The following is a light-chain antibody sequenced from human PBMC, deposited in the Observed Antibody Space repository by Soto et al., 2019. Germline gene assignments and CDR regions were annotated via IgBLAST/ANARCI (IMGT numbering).Light chain of an antibody. J-gene: IGKJ4*01. CDR3: QQRRSWPLT. Sequence: TLSLSPGERATLSCGASQDVRTYLGWYQHKPGQAPRLLIYDASNRATGIPARFSGSGSGTDFTLTISSLEPEDFAVYYCQQRRSWPLTFGGGTKVDIK. V-gene: IGKV3-11*01. CDR1: QDVRTY. CDR2: DAS.